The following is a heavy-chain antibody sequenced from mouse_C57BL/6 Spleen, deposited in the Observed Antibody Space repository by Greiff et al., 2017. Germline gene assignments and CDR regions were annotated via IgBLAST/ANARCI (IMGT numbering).Heavy chain of an antibody. Sequence: QVQLQQSGAELVKPGASVKISCKASGYAFSSYWMNWVKQRPGKGLAWIGQIYPGDGDTNYNGKFKGKATLTADKSSSTAYMQRSSLTSEDSAVYFCARPYGSSSCYFDYGGQGTTLTVSS. CDR2: IYPGDGDT. CDR3: ARPYGSSSCYFDY. CDR1: GYAFSSYW. V-gene: IGHV1-80*01. J-gene: IGHJ2*01. D-gene: IGHD1-1*01.